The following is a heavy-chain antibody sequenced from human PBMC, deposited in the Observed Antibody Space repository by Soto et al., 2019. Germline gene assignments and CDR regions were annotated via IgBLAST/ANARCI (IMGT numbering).Heavy chain of an antibody. CDR3: ASSTNWNSYMDV. CDR1: GFTFSSYA. D-gene: IGHD1-7*01. CDR2: ISYDGSNK. V-gene: IGHV3-30-3*01. Sequence: QVQLVESGGGVVQPGRSLRLSCAASGFTFSSYAMHWVRQAPGKGLEWVAVISYDGSNKYYADSVKGRFTISRDNSKNTLYLQMNSLRAEDTAVYYCASSTNWNSYMDVWGQGTTVTVSS. J-gene: IGHJ6*02.